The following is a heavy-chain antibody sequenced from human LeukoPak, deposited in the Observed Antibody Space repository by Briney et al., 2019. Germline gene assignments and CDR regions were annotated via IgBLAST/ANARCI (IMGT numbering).Heavy chain of an antibody. J-gene: IGHJ4*02. CDR1: GGSISSYY. CDR3: ARGRGATVDY. V-gene: IGHV4-59*01. D-gene: IGHD1-26*01. CDR2: IYYSGST. Sequence: PSETLSLTCTVSGGSISSYYWSWIQQPPGKGLEWIGYIYYSGSTNYNPSLKSRVTISVDTSKNQFSLKLSSVTAADTAVYYCARGRGATVDYWGQGTLVTVSS.